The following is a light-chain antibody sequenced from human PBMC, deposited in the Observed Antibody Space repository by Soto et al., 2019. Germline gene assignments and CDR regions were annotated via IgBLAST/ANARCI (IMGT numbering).Light chain of an antibody. J-gene: IGLJ1*01. V-gene: IGLV1-47*01. CDR1: SSNIGSNY. Sequence: QSVLTQPPSASGTPGQRVTISCSGSSSNIGSNYVYWYQQLPGTAPKLLIYRNNQRPSGVPDRFSGSKSGTSASLAISGLRSEDEADYYCAAWDDSPSAVFGTGTKLTVL. CDR2: RNN. CDR3: AAWDDSPSAV.